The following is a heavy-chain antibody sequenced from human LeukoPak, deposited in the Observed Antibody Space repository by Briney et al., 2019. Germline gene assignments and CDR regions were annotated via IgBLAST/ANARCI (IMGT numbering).Heavy chain of an antibody. CDR1: GFTFGSYM. D-gene: IGHD2-8*02. CDR3: ARYCTGVACYSGVDY. V-gene: IGHV3-23*01. CDR2: ISNNGGST. J-gene: IGHJ4*02. Sequence: GGSLRLSCAASGFTFGSYMMTWVRQAPGRGLEWVSTISNNGGSTYYADSVKGRFTISRDNSKNTLCLQMSSLRAEDTAVYYCARYCTGVACYSGVDYWGQGTLVSVSS.